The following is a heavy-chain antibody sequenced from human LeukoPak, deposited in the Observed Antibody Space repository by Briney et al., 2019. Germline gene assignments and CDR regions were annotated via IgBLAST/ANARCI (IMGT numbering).Heavy chain of an antibody. V-gene: IGHV3-23*01. CDR1: GFTFSSYA. Sequence: GGSLRLSCAASGFTFSSYAMSWVRQAPGKGLEWVSAISGSGGSTYYADSVKGRFTIPRDNSKNTLYLQMNSLRAEDTAVYYCAKVTAVVPAAPIDYWGQGTLVTVSS. CDR3: AKVTAVVPAAPIDY. D-gene: IGHD2-2*01. J-gene: IGHJ4*02. CDR2: ISGSGGST.